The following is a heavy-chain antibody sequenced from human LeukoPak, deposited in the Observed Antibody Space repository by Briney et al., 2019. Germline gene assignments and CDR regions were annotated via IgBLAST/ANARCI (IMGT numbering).Heavy chain of an antibody. CDR3: ARSLGGYCSSTSCYSYIGYSYGTFDY. CDR1: GGTFSSYA. Sequence: WVKVSCKASGGTFSSYAISCVRQAPGQGLEWMGGIIPIFGTANYAQKFQGRVTITADESTSTAYMELSSLRSEDTAVYYCARSLGGYCSSTSCYSYIGYSYGTFDYWGQGTLVTVSS. V-gene: IGHV1-69*01. D-gene: IGHD2-2*01. J-gene: IGHJ4*02. CDR2: IIPIFGTA.